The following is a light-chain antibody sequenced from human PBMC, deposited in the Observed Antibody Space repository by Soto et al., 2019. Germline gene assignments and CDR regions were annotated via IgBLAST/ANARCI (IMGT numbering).Light chain of an antibody. CDR3: QHYNTYPWT. V-gene: IGKV1-5*03. Sequence: DIQMTQSPSILSASVGDRVTITCXASHSISSWLAWYQQKPGKAPNLLIYKSPHLENGVPSTFSGCGSGTEFTLTISSLQPGDFATYYCQHYNTYPWTFGLGTKVDIK. CDR2: KSP. CDR1: HSISSW. J-gene: IGKJ1*01.